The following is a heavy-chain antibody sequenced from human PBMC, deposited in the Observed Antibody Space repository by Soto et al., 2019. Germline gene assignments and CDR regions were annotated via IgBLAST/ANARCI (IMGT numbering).Heavy chain of an antibody. J-gene: IGHJ6*02. D-gene: IGHD5-18*01. Sequence: ASLKVSCKASGYTFTSYDINWVRQATGQGLEWMGWMNPNSGNTGYAQKFQGRVTMTRNTSISTAYMELSSLRSEDTAVYYCAREVDTAMGTGSGYYYSYYGMDVWGQGTTVTVSS. CDR3: AREVDTAMGTGSGYYYSYYGMDV. CDR1: GYTFTSYD. CDR2: MNPNSGNT. V-gene: IGHV1-8*01.